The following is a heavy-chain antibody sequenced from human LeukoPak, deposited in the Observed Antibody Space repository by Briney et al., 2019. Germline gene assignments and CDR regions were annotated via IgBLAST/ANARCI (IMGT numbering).Heavy chain of an antibody. J-gene: IGHJ4*02. CDR3: AKGVWNCGGDCYSTFDY. CDR1: GLTFSNYW. Sequence: PGGSLRLSCAASGLTFSNYWMHWVRQAPGEGLVWVSRINSDGSTINYADSVKGRFTISRDNSKNTLYLQMNSLRAEDTAVYYCAKGVWNCGGDCYSTFDYWGQGTLVTVSS. D-gene: IGHD2-21*02. V-gene: IGHV3-74*01. CDR2: INSDGSTI.